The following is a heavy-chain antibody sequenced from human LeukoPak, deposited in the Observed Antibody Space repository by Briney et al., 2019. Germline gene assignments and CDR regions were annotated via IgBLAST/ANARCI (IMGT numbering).Heavy chain of an antibody. D-gene: IGHD2-15*01. CDR3: AKDQYVVVVAATHDAFDI. CDR2: ISGSGGST. CDR1: GFTFGDYA. V-gene: IGHV3-23*01. J-gene: IGHJ3*02. Sequence: GGSLRLSCTGSGFTFGDYAMTWVRQAPGKGLEWVSAISGSGGSTYYADSVKGRFTISRDNSKNTLYLQMNSLRAEDTAVYYCAKDQYVVVVAATHDAFDIWGQGTMVTVSS.